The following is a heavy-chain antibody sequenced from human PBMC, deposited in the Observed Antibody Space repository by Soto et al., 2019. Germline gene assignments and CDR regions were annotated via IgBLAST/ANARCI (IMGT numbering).Heavy chain of an antibody. V-gene: IGHV1-69*13. J-gene: IGHJ6*02. D-gene: IGHD6-13*01. Sequence: ASVKVSCKASGGTFSSYAISWVRQAPGQGLEWMGGIIPIFGTANYAQKFQGRVTITADESTSTAYMELSSLRSEDTAVYYCASSLWEAAADDYYYYGMDVWGQGTTVTVSS. CDR3: ASSLWEAAADDYYYYGMDV. CDR1: GGTFSSYA. CDR2: IIPIFGTA.